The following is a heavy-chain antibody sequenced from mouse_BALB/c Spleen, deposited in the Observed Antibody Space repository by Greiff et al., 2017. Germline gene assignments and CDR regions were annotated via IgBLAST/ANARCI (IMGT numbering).Heavy chain of an antibody. Sequence: VKLMESGPGLVAPSQSLSITCTVSGFSLTSYGVHWVRQPPGKGLEWLGVIWAGGSTNYNSALMSRLSISKDNSKSQVFLKMNSLQTDDTAMYYCAREGPPYYYAMDYWGQGTSVTVSS. CDR2: IWAGGST. CDR3: AREGPPYYYAMDY. V-gene: IGHV2-9*02. CDR1: GFSLTSYG. J-gene: IGHJ4*01.